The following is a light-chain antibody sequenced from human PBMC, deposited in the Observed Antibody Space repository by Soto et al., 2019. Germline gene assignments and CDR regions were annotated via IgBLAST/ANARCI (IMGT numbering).Light chain of an antibody. J-gene: IGKJ1*01. CDR1: QSVSSSY. V-gene: IGKV3-20*01. CDR3: QQYGSSFGT. CDR2: GAS. Sequence: EIVLTQSPGTLSLSPGERATLSCRASQSVSSSYLAWYQQKPGQAPRLLIYGASSRATGIPDRFSDSGSGTDFTLTISRLEPEDFAVYYCQQYGSSFGTFGQGTKVDIK.